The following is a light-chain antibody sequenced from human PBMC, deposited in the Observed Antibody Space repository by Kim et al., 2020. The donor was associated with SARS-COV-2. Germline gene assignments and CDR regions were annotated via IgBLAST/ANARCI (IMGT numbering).Light chain of an antibody. Sequence: VSPGERATLSCRASQSVSSKLAWYQQKPGKAPRLLIYGASTRATGIPARFSGSGSGTEFTLTISSLQSEDFAVYYCQQYNNWPLTFGGGTKVDIK. CDR1: QSVSSK. V-gene: IGKV3-15*01. CDR3: QQYNNWPLT. J-gene: IGKJ4*01. CDR2: GAS.